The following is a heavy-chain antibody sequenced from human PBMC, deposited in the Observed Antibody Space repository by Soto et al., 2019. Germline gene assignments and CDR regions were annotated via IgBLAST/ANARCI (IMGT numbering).Heavy chain of an antibody. V-gene: IGHV3-11*05. CDR2: IDSSTKYT. J-gene: IGHJ6*02. CDR3: AKEYYYTMDV. CDR1: GFTFRDYY. Sequence: QVQLVESGGGLVRPGGSLRLSCEASGFTFRDYYMTWFRQAPGKGLEWLSYIDSSTKYTNYADSVKGPFTISRDNAKISLSLQMNSLRADDTAVYYCAKEYYYTMDVWGQGNMVTVSS.